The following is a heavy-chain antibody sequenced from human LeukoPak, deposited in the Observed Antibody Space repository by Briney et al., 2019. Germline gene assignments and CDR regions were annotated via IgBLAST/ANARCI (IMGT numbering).Heavy chain of an antibody. D-gene: IGHD3-9*01. CDR3: ARALRYFDWLLLVTSKFDP. CDR1: GGSISSGGYY. CDR2: IYYSGST. V-gene: IGHV4-31*03. Sequence: SQTLSLTCTVSGGSISSGGYYWSWIRQHPGKGLEWIGYIYYSGSTYYNPSLKSRVTISVDTSKNQFSLKLSSVTAADTAVYYCARALRYFDWLLLVTSKFDPWGQGSLVTVSS. J-gene: IGHJ5*02.